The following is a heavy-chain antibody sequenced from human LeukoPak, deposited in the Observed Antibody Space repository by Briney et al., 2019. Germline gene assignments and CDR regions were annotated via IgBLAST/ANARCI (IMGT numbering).Heavy chain of an antibody. J-gene: IGHJ4*02. V-gene: IGHV4-59*08. D-gene: IGHD1-26*01. CDR1: GGSISSYY. CDR3: ASWGSGSYRALNY. CDR2: IYYSEST. Sequence: SETLSLTCTVSGGSISSYYWSWIRQPPGKGLEWIGYIYYSESTNYNPSLKSRVTISVDTSKNQFSLKLSSVTAADTAVYYCASWGSGSYRALNYWGQGTLVTVSS.